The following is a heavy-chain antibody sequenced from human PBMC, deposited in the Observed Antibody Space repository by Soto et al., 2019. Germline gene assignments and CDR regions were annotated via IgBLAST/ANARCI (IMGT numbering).Heavy chain of an antibody. CDR1: GYTFSNFY. D-gene: IGHD2-21*01. J-gene: IGHJ3*01. CDR2: IDPSAGDT. V-gene: IGHV1-46*01. Sequence: ASVKVSCKASGYTFSNFYIHWIRQAPGQGLEGMGIIDPSAGDTSYPQKFQGRVTMTSDTSTSTVFLDVRSLRSENTAVYYWARRETKFGEDTFDFWGQGTLVTVPS. CDR3: ARRETKFGEDTFDF.